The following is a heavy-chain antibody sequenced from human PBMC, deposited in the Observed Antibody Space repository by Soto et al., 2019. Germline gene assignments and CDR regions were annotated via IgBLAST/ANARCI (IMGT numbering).Heavy chain of an antibody. CDR1: GFTFTRYS. D-gene: IGHD6-19*01. Sequence: GGSLRLSCAASGFTFTRYSMNWVRQAPGKGLEWVSSISSTTNYIYYGDSMKGRFTISRDNAKTSLYLQMNSLRAEDTAVYYCAREPGVSSGWYVDYWGQGTLVTVSS. V-gene: IGHV3-21*01. CDR2: ISSTTNYI. CDR3: AREPGVSSGWYVDY. J-gene: IGHJ4*02.